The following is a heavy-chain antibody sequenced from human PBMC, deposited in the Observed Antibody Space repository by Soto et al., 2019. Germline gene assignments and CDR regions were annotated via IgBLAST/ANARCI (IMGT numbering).Heavy chain of an antibody. CDR1: GYTFTGYY. D-gene: IGHD3-22*01. J-gene: IGHJ4*02. V-gene: IGHV1-2*02. CDR2: INPNSGGT. Sequence: QVQLVQSGAEVKKPGASVKVSCKASGYTFTGYYMHWVRQAPGQGLEWMGWINPNSGGTNYAQKFQGRVTRTRDTSISTAYMELSRLRSDDTAVYYCAREGSSYYYSSGYYYWGQGTLVTVSS. CDR3: AREGSSYYYSSGYYY.